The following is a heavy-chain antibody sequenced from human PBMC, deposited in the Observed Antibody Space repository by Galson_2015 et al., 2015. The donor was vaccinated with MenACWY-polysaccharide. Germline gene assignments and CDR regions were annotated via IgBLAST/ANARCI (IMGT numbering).Heavy chain of an antibody. CDR3: AKAFPVQKATVLSDY. Sequence: SLRLCCERSGFTFGSYARSWVRQVPGEGLEWVSCISDCGSDTHYADSVKGRLTISRENFKNTLHLQMNSLTAEDTAVYYCAKAFPVQKATVLSDYWGQGTLVTVSP. V-gene: IGHV3-23*01. J-gene: IGHJ4*02. CDR2: ISDCGSDT. D-gene: IGHD5-24*01. CDR1: GFTFGSYA.